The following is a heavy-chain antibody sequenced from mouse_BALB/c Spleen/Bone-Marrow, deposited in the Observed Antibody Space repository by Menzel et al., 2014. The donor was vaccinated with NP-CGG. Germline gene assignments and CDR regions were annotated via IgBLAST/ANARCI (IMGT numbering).Heavy chain of an antibody. J-gene: IGHJ4*01. V-gene: IGHV1-14*01. CDR2: INPYNDGT. Sequence: VQLQQSGPELVKPGASVKMSCKASGYSFTSFILHWVKMRPGQGLEWIGYINPYNDGTKYNEKFKGKAILTSDKSSSSANMELSSLTSEDSAVYYCARAMIYYYAMDHWGQGTSVTVSS. CDR3: ARAMIYYYAMDH. D-gene: IGHD2-4*01. CDR1: GYSFTSFI.